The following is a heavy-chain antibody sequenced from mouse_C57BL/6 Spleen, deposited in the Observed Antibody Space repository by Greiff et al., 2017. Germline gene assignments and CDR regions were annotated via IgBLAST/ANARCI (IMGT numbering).Heavy chain of an antibody. D-gene: IGHD1-1*01. Sequence: EVQLVESGAELVRPGASVKLSCTASGFNIKDDYMHWVKQRPEQGLEWIGWIDPENGDTEYASKFQGKATITADTSSNTAYLQLSSLTSEDTAVYYCTTITTVVARDYWGQGTTLTVSS. J-gene: IGHJ2*01. CDR3: TTITTVVARDY. V-gene: IGHV14-4*01. CDR2: IDPENGDT. CDR1: GFNIKDDY.